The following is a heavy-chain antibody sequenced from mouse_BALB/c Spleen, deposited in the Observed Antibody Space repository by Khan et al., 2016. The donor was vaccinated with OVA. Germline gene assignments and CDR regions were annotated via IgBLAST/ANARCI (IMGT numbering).Heavy chain of an antibody. Sequence: EVELVESGGDLVKPGGSLKLSCAASGFTFSTYGMSWVRQTPDKRLEWVATVSTGGGYPYYPDSVKGRFTISRDNAKNNLNLQMSSLKSEDTAMCYWARLTYYYDSEGFAYWGQGTLGTVSA. CDR3: ARLTYYYDSEGFAY. CDR2: VSTGGGYP. D-gene: IGHD1-1*01. V-gene: IGHV5-6*01. CDR1: GFTFSTYG. J-gene: IGHJ3*01.